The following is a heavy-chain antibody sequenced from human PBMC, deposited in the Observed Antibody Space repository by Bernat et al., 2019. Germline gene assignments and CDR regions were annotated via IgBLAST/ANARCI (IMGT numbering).Heavy chain of an antibody. CDR3: AKDRVGASRYNYFDP. CDR1: GFTFSSYA. CDR2: ISYDGSNK. V-gene: IGHV3-30-3*01. Sequence: QVQLVESGGGVVQPGRSLRLSCAASGFTFSSYAMHWVRQAPGKGLEWVAVISYDGSNKYYADSVKGRFTISRDNSKNTLYLQMNSLRAEDTAVYYCAKDRVGASRYNYFDPWGQGTLVTVSS. D-gene: IGHD1-26*01. J-gene: IGHJ5*02.